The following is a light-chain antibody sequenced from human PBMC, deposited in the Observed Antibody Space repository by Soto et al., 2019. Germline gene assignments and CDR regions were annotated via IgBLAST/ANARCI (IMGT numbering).Light chain of an antibody. CDR2: DAS. CDR3: QQYHTYSRT. Sequence: DIKMTQSPSTLSASVGDRVTITCRASQSISNKLAWYQQKAGKAPKVLIYDASTLESGVPSRFSGSGSGTEFTLTISSLQPDDFATYYCQQYHTYSRTFGQGTKVDVK. CDR1: QSISNK. V-gene: IGKV1-5*01. J-gene: IGKJ1*01.